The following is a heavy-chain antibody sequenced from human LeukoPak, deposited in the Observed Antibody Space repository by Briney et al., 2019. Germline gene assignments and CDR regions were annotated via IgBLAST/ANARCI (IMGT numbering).Heavy chain of an antibody. D-gene: IGHD3-16*01. V-gene: IGHV3-7*04. CDR2: IKQDGSEK. CDR1: GFTVSTNS. J-gene: IGHJ4*02. Sequence: QTGGSLRLSCTVSGFTVSTNSMTWARQAPGKGLEWVANIKQDGSEKYYVDSVKGRFTISRDNAKNSLYLQMNSLRAEDTAVYYCAGGLRYWGQGTLVTVSS. CDR3: AGGLRY.